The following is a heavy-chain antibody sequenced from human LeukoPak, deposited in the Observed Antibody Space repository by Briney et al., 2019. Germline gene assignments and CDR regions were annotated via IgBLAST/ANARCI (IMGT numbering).Heavy chain of an antibody. D-gene: IGHD3-16*01. CDR3: ARHLDWGYYFDY. CDR1: GGSFSGYY. J-gene: IGHJ4*02. CDR2: INHSGST. V-gene: IGHV4-34*01. Sequence: SETLSLTCAVYGGSFSGYYWSWIRQPPGKGLEWIGEINHSGSTNYNPSLKSRVTISVDTSKNQFSLKLSSVTAADTAVYYCARHLDWGYYFDYWGQGTLVTVSS.